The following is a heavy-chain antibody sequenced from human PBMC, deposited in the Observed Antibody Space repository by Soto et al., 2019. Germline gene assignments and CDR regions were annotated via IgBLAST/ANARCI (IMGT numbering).Heavy chain of an antibody. V-gene: IGHV3-53*05. J-gene: IGHJ4*02. D-gene: IGHD5-18*01. CDR1: GIPVSSIY. CDR2: LHSGGDA. Sequence: PGGSLRLSCVASGIPVSSIYMTWVRQAPGKGLEWVSLLHSGGDAYYADSVKGRFTISRDNSKNTLYLQMNSLRAEDTAVYYCARDKWPGGYSLEYWGQETLVTVSS. CDR3: ARDKWPGGYSLEY.